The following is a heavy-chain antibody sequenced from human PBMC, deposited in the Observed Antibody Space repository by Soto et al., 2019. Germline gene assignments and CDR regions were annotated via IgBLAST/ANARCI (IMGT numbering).Heavy chain of an antibody. CDR1: GFTFSSYA. Sequence: GGSLRLSCAASGFTFSSYAMSWVRQAPGKGREWVSAISGSGGSTYYADSWKGRFTISRDNSKNTLYLQMNSLRAEDTAVYYCAKEAYDFWSGYPPNYYGMDVWGQGTTVTVSS. J-gene: IGHJ6*02. CDR2: ISGSGGST. D-gene: IGHD3-3*01. V-gene: IGHV3-23*01. CDR3: AKEAYDFWSGYPPNYYGMDV.